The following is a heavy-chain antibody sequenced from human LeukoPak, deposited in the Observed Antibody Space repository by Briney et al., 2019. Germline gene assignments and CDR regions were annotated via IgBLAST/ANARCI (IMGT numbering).Heavy chain of an antibody. CDR2: ISGSGGST. J-gene: IGHJ4*02. CDR3: ARVYGDSRGYFDY. CDR1: GFTFSSYA. Sequence: PGGSLRLSCAASGFTFSSYAMSWVRRAPGKGLEWVSGISGSGGSTYYADSVKGRFTISRDNSKNTLYLQMNSLRAEDTAVYYCARVYGDSRGYFDYWGQGTLVTVSS. V-gene: IGHV3-23*01. D-gene: IGHD4-17*01.